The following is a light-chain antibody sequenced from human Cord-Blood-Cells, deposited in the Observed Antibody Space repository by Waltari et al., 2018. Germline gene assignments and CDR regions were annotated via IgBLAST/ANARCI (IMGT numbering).Light chain of an antibody. CDR1: QSISSW. V-gene: IGKV1-5*03. CDR2: KAP. CDR3: QQYNSYSRT. Sequence: DIQMTQSPSTLSASVGDRVTITCRASQSISSWLAWYQQKPGKAPKLLIYKAPSLESGVPVRFSGSGSGTEFTLTISSLQPDDFATYYCQQYNSYSRTFGQGTKVEIK. J-gene: IGKJ1*01.